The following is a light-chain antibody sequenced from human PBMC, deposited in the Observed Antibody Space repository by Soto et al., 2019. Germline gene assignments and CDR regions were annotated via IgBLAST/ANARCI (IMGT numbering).Light chain of an antibody. Sequence: DIQMTQSPSSLSTSVGDRVTITCRASQYINNYLNWYQQKPGKAPKLLIFAAYNLQSGVPSRFSGSESGTDFTLTISSLQPEDVATCYCQQSYSTPPYTFGQGTKLYMK. V-gene: IGKV1-39*01. CDR1: QYINNY. CDR3: QQSYSTPPYT. CDR2: AAY. J-gene: IGKJ2*01.